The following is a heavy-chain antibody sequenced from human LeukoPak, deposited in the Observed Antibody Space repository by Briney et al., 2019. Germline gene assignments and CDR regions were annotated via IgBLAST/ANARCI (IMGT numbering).Heavy chain of an antibody. CDR3: VRDYLGYCSGDNCYSGSKSSYYYYGMDV. V-gene: IGHV3-23*01. J-gene: IGHJ6*02. CDR2: ISGSGGST. Sequence: PGGSLRLSCAASGFTFSSYAMSWVRQAPGKGLEWVSAISGSGGSTYYADSVKGRFTISRDNSKDTLYLQMNGLRAEDTAIYYCVRDYLGYCSGDNCYSGSKSSYYYYGMDVWGQGATVTVSS. D-gene: IGHD2-15*01. CDR1: GFTFSSYA.